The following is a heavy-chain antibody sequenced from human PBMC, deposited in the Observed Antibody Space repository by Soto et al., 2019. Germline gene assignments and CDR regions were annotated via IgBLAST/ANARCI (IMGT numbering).Heavy chain of an antibody. Sequence: ASVKISCKASGYTVTSYGISWVRQAPGQGLEWMGWISAYNGNTNYAQKLQGRVTMTTDTSTSTAYMELRSLRSDDTAVYYCARDGLGSSSVAASHYYYGLDVWGQGSTVTV. J-gene: IGHJ6*02. CDR1: GYTVTSYG. V-gene: IGHV1-18*01. CDR3: ARDGLGSSSVAASHYYYGLDV. D-gene: IGHD6-6*01. CDR2: ISAYNGNT.